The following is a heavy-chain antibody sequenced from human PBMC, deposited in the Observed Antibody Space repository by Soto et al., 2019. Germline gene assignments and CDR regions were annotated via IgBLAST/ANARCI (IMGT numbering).Heavy chain of an antibody. CDR2: IHYNGNT. CDR1: GDSISSCS. J-gene: IGHJ4*02. D-gene: IGHD2-2*03. V-gene: IGHV4-59*01. Sequence: PSETLSLTCTVSGDSISSCSWSWIRQPPGKGLEWIGNIHYNGNTKYSPSLKSRVTMSVDTSKNHFSLKLISVTTADTAVYFCAREGNLGRWIQPLDSWGQGTQVTVSS. CDR3: AREGNLGRWIQPLDS.